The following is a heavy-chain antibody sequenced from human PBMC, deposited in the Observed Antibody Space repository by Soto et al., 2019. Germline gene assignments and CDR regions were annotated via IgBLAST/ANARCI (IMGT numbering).Heavy chain of an antibody. CDR3: ATLAPFYYYGMDV. Sequence: SETLSLTCTVSGGSISGYYWSWIRQPPGMGLQWIGYIYDSGNTNYNPSLKSRVSLSVDTSKNQFSLRLSSVTSADTAIYYCATLAPFYYYGMDVWGQGTTVTVSS. J-gene: IGHJ6*02. D-gene: IGHD3-16*01. CDR2: IYDSGNT. CDR1: GGSISGYY. V-gene: IGHV4-59*08.